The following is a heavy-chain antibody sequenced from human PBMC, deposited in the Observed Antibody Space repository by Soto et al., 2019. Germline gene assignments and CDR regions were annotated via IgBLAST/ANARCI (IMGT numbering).Heavy chain of an antibody. CDR1: GGSISSGGYY. Sequence: KPSETLSLTCTVSGGSISSGGYYWSWIRQHPGKGLEWIGYIYYSGSTYYNPSLKSRVTISVDTSKNQFSLKLSSVTAADTAVYYCARDKISYYYDSSGYYYPLPKLPDAFDIWGQGTVVTVTS. J-gene: IGHJ3*02. V-gene: IGHV4-31*03. D-gene: IGHD3-22*01. CDR3: ARDKISYYYDSSGYYYPLPKLPDAFDI. CDR2: IYYSGST.